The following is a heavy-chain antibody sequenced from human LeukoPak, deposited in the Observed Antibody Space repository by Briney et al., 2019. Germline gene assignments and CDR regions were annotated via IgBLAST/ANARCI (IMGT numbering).Heavy chain of an antibody. CDR3: ARHGVVPATDDAFDI. J-gene: IGHJ3*02. CDR1: GYSFTNYW. Sequence: GESLKISCKLSGYSFTNYWIGWVRQMPGKGLEWMGIIFLGDSDTRYSPSFRGLVTFSADKSINTAYLHWSSLKASDTALYYCARHGVVPATDDAFDIWAQGTMVTVSS. CDR2: IFLGDSDT. D-gene: IGHD2-2*01. V-gene: IGHV5-51*01.